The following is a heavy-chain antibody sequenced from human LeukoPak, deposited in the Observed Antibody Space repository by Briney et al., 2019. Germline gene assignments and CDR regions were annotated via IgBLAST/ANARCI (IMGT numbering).Heavy chain of an antibody. CDR3: ARDFGRWFLDY. J-gene: IGHJ4*02. V-gene: IGHV3-48*03. Sequence: PGGSLRLSCAASGFTFSSYEMNWVRQAPGKGLEWVSYISGSGSTIYYADSVKGRFTISRDNAKNSLYLQMNSLRAEDTAVYYCARDFGRWFLDYWGQGTLVTVSS. CDR1: GFTFSSYE. CDR2: ISGSGSTI. D-gene: IGHD4-23*01.